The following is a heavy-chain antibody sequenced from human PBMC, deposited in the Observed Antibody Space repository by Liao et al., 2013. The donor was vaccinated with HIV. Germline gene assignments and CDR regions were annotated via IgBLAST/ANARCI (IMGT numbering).Heavy chain of an antibody. CDR3: ACLTGAEDY. Sequence: QVQLQESGPGLVKPSGTLSLTCTVSGGSVSTYYWSWIRQPAGKGLEWIGRMYISGSTNYNPSLKSRVTISVDTSKNQFSLKLSSVTAADTAVYYCACLTGAEDYWGQGTLVTVSS. J-gene: IGHJ4*02. CDR1: GGSVSTYY. D-gene: IGHD7-27*01. CDR2: MYISGST. V-gene: IGHV4-4*07.